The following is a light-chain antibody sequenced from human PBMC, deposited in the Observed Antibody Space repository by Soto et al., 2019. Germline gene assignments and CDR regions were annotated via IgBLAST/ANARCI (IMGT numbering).Light chain of an antibody. CDR3: QQRSNWPPIT. J-gene: IGKJ5*01. CDR2: DAS. CDR1: QSVSSY. V-gene: IGKV3-11*01. Sequence: EIVLTQSPATLSLSPGERATLSCRARQSVSSYLAWYQPKPGQAPRLLIYDASNRATGIPARFSGSGSGTDFTLTISSLEPEDWAVYYCQQRSNWPPITFGQGTRREIK.